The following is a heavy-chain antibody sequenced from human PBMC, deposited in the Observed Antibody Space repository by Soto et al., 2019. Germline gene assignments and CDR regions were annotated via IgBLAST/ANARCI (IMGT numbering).Heavy chain of an antibody. CDR2: IYPGDSET. J-gene: IGHJ4*02. Sequence: GESLKISCKGSGYNFTTFWIGWVRQMPGKGLEWMGIIYPGDSETKYSPDFEGQVTISADRSTNTAYLQWRSLRASDTAMYYCARLGFPGAIYFDSWGLGTLVTVYS. CDR1: GYNFTTFW. V-gene: IGHV5-51*01. CDR3: ARLGFPGAIYFDS.